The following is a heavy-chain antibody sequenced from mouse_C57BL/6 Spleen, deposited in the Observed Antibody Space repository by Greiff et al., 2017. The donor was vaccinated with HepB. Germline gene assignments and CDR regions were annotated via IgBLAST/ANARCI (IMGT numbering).Heavy chain of an antibody. CDR3: ARSRVPYAMDY. V-gene: IGHV1-42*01. CDR1: GYSFTGYY. J-gene: IGHJ4*01. Sequence: VQLQQSGPELVKPGASVKISCKASGYSFTGYYMNWVKQSPEKSLEWIGEINPSTGGTTYNQKFKAKATLTVDKSSSTAYMQLKSLTSEDSAVYYCARSRVPYAMDYWGQGTSVTVSS. CDR2: INPSTGGT.